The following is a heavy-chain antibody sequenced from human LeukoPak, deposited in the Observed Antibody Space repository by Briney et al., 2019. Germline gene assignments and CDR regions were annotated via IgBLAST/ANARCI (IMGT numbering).Heavy chain of an antibody. CDR1: GFTFSSYW. D-gene: IGHD3-22*01. J-gene: IGHJ1*01. CDR3: AREPPYYYDSSGYYYEYFQR. V-gene: IGHV3-74*01. CDR2: INCDGSST. Sequence: GGSLRLSCAASGFTFSSYWMHWVRQAPGKGLVWVSRINCDGSSTSYADSVKGRFTISRDNAKNTLYLQMNSLRAEDTAVYYCAREPPYYYDSSGYYYEYFQRWGQGTLVTVSS.